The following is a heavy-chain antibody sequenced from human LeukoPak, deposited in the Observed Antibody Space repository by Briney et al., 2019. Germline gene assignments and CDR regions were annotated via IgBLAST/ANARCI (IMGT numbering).Heavy chain of an antibody. CDR1: GGSISSGGYY. V-gene: IGHV4-30-2*01. D-gene: IGHD4-17*01. CDR2: IYHSGST. Sequence: RASETLSLTCTVSGGSISSGGYYWSWIRQPPGKGLEWIGYIYHSGSTYYNPSLKSRVTISVDTSKNQFPLKLSSVTAADTAVYYCASYARAYGDYFAGFNWGQGTLVTVSS. CDR3: ASYARAYGDYFAGFN. J-gene: IGHJ4*02.